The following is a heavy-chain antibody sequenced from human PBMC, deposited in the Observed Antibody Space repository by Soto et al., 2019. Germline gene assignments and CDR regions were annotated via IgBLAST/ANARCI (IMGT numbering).Heavy chain of an antibody. CDR2: ISGSGGST. J-gene: IGHJ4*02. Sequence: EVQLLESGGGLVQPGGSLRLSCAASGFTFSSYAVSWVRQAPGKGLEWVSAISGSGGSTYYADSVKGRFTISRDNSKNTLYLQMNGRRAEDTAVYYCAKSPRVGARGGGSGGSCSDYWGQGTLVTVSS. D-gene: IGHD2-15*01. CDR1: GFTFSSYA. V-gene: IGHV3-23*01. CDR3: AKSPRVGARGGGSGGSCSDY.